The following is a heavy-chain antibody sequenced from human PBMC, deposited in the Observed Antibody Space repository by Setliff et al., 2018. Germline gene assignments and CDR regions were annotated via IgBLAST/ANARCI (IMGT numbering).Heavy chain of an antibody. V-gene: IGHV4-61*10. CDR3: ARIRGPTGNCQEAFDI. Sequence: SETLSLTCTVSGGSISSGNYYWSWIRQPAGKAPEWIGHIFSKGSTNNNPSLKSRVTISVDTSKSQFSLKLTSVTAADTAVYYCARIRGPTGNCQEAFDIWSEGTMVTVSS. CDR1: GGSISSGNYY. CDR2: IFSKGST. J-gene: IGHJ3*02. D-gene: IGHD1-1*01.